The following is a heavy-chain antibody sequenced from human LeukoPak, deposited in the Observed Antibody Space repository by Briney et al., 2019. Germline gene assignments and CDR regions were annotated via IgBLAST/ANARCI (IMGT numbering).Heavy chain of an antibody. CDR1: GGSFTSGNYK. CDR2: IYTNGNT. D-gene: IGHD1-26*01. V-gene: IGHV4-61*02. J-gene: IGHJ4*02. Sequence: SETLSLTCTVSGGSFTSGNYKWSWLRQPAGKGLEWIGRIYTNGNTDYSPSLKSRVTISIDMSKNQFFLKLSSVTAADTAVYYCARGPDHAKVGCWGQGTLVTVSS. CDR3: ARGPDHAKVGC.